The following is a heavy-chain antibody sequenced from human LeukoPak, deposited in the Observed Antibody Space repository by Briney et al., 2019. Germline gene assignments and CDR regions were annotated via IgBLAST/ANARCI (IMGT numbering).Heavy chain of an antibody. V-gene: IGHV3-30*18. CDR2: ISYDGSNK. Sequence: GGSLRLSCAASGFTFSSYGMHWVRQAPGKGLEWVAVISYDGSNKYYADSVKGRFTISRDNSKNTLYLQMNSLRAEDTAVYYCAKATYPLLRGDLPSWFDPWGQGTLVTVSS. D-gene: IGHD4-17*01. CDR1: GFTFSSYG. CDR3: AKATYPLLRGDLPSWFDP. J-gene: IGHJ5*02.